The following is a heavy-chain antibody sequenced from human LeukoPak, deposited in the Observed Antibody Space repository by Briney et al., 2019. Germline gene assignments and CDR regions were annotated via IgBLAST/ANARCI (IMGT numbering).Heavy chain of an antibody. Sequence: GGSLRLSCAASGFTLSGYWMSWVRQAPGKGLEWVANIKEDGSEKYYVDSVKGRLTISRDNAKNSLSLQIKSLRAEDTAVYYCARQKAVVVVAATPDEDYGDYVDYYYYMDVWGKGTTVTVSS. CDR2: IKEDGSEK. J-gene: IGHJ6*03. D-gene: IGHD2-15*01. CDR3: ARQKAVVVVAATPDEDYGDYVDYYYYMDV. V-gene: IGHV3-7*01. CDR1: GFTLSGYW.